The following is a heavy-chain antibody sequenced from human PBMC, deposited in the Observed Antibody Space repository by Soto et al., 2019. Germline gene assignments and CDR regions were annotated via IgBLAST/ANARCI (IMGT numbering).Heavy chain of an antibody. D-gene: IGHD2-15*01. V-gene: IGHV1-24*01. CDR3: FLDIVVVVANAFEI. Sequence: ASVKVSCKVSGYTLTELSMHWVRQAPGKGHEWMGGFDPEDGETIYAQKFQGRVTMTEDTSTDTAYMELSSLRSEDKAVYYCFLDIVVVVANAFEIWGQGSMVPVSS. CDR2: FDPEDGET. CDR1: GYTLTELS. J-gene: IGHJ3*02.